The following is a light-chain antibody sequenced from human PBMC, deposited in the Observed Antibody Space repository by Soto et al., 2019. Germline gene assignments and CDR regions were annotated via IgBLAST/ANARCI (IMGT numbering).Light chain of an antibody. V-gene: IGKV3-20*01. J-gene: IGKJ3*01. Sequence: EIVLTQSPGTLSLSPGERATLSCRASQSVSSINLAWYQQKPGQAPRLLIYCASSRATGIPDRFSGSGSGTDFTLTISSLEPEDFAVYYCQQYGSSPFTFGPGTKVDIK. CDR1: QSVSSIN. CDR3: QQYGSSPFT. CDR2: CAS.